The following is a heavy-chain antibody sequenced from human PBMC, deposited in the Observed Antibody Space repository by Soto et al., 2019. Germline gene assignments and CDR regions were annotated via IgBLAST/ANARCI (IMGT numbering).Heavy chain of an antibody. CDR2: IYYSGST. D-gene: IGHD3-9*01. CDR1: GGSISSSSYY. J-gene: IGHJ4*02. V-gene: IGHV4-39*01. Sequence: SETLSLTCTVSGGSISSSSYYWGWIRQPPGKGLEWIGSIYYSGSTYYNPSLKSRVTISVDTSKNQFSLKLSSVTAADTAVYYCACVDFDWLEGGYWGQGTLVTVSS. CDR3: ACVDFDWLEGGY.